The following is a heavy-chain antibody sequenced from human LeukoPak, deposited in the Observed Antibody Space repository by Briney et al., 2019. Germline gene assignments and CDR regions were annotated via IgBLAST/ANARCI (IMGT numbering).Heavy chain of an antibody. J-gene: IGHJ5*02. CDR3: ARRDYNWFDP. CDR2: INHSGST. CDR1: GGSFSGYY. D-gene: IGHD3-3*01. V-gene: IGHV4-34*01. Sequence: SETLSLTCAVYGGSFSGYYWSWIRQPPGKGLEWIGEINHSGSTNYNPSLKSRVTISVDTSKNQFSLKLSSMTAADTAVYYCARRDYNWFDPWGQGTLVTVSS.